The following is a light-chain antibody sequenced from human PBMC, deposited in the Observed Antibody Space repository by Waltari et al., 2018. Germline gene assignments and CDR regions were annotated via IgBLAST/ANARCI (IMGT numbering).Light chain of an antibody. V-gene: IGKV3-11*01. J-gene: IGKJ4*01. Sequence: EILLTQSPVTLSVSPGERATLSCKASQSVRSSLAWYQQKPGQAPRLLIYDASNRASGIPARFSGSGSGTDFTLTISNVEPEDFAVYYCQQRHDWPLNFGGGTKLEIK. CDR3: QQRHDWPLN. CDR2: DAS. CDR1: QSVRSS.